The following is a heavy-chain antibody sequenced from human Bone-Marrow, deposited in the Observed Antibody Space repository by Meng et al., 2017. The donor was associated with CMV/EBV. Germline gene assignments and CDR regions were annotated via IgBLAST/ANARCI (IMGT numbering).Heavy chain of an antibody. CDR1: GGSISSYY. CDR3: ARDEGPYYYDSSGPGGNWFDP. Sequence: SETLSLTCTVSGGSISSYYWSWIRQPPVKGLEWIGYIYYSGSTNYNPSLKSRVTISVDTSKNQFSLKLSSVTAADTAVYYCARDEGPYYYDSSGPGGNWFDPWGQGTLVTVSS. CDR2: IYYSGST. V-gene: IGHV4-59*01. J-gene: IGHJ5*02. D-gene: IGHD3-22*01.